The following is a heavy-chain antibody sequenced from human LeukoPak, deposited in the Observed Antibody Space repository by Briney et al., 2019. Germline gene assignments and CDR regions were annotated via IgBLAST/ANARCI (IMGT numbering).Heavy chain of an antibody. CDR3: ASKTEGHYGRETYYFDY. V-gene: IGHV1-69*05. Sequence: ASVKVSCKASGGTFSSYTISWVRQAPGQGLEWMGGIIPIFGTANYAQKLQGRVTITTDESKSTAYMEMSSLRSEDTAVYYCASKTEGHYGRETYYFDYWGQGTLVTVSS. CDR1: GGTFSSYT. J-gene: IGHJ4*02. CDR2: IIPIFGTA. D-gene: IGHD4-17*01.